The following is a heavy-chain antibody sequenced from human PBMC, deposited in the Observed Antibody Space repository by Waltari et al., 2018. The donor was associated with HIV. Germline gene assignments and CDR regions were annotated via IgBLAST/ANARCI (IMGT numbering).Heavy chain of an antibody. Sequence: EVQLLESGGGLVQPGGSLRLSCAASGFTFTNYAMSWVRQAPGKGLEGVSGISGSGGTTHYADSVKGRFTISRDNSKSTLYLEMNSLRAEDTAIYYCAKLWFGDLGAGFWGRGTLVTVSS. D-gene: IGHD3-10*01. CDR2: ISGSGGTT. CDR1: GFTFTNYA. V-gene: IGHV3-23*01. J-gene: IGHJ4*02. CDR3: AKLWFGDLGAGF.